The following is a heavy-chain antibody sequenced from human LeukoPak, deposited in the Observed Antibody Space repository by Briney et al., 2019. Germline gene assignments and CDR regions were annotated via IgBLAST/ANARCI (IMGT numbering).Heavy chain of an antibody. CDR1: GFTFSTYA. J-gene: IGHJ4*02. Sequence: GGSLRLSCAASGFTFSTYAMSWVRQAPGKGLEWVSVISGSGDRTDYADSVKGRFTISRDNSKNTLYVQMNGLRAEDTAVYYCAGTYYYDSSGYSYEYWGQGTLVAVSS. V-gene: IGHV3-23*01. CDR3: AGTYYYDSSGYSYEY. CDR2: ISGSGDRT. D-gene: IGHD3-22*01.